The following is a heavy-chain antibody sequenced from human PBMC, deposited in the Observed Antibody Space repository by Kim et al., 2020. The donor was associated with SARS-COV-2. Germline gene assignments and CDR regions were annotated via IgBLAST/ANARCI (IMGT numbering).Heavy chain of an antibody. Sequence: NPSLKSRVTISVDTSKNQFSLKLSSVTAADTAVYYCARGRGPAGTAPFDPWGQGTLVTVSS. J-gene: IGHJ5*02. D-gene: IGHD6-13*01. V-gene: IGHV4-34*01. CDR3: ARGRGPAGTAPFDP.